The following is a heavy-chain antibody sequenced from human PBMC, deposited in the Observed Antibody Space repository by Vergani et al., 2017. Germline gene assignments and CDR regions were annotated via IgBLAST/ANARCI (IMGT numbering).Heavy chain of an antibody. CDR1: GFTFSSYE. J-gene: IGHJ3*02. CDR2: ISSSSSYI. V-gene: IGHV3-48*03. CDR3: ARDSKRWLQLGDAFDI. D-gene: IGHD5-24*01. Sequence: EVQLVESGGGLVQPGGSLRLSCAASGFTFSSYEMNWVRQAPGKGLEWVSSISSSSSYIYYADSVKGRFTISRDNAKNSLYLQMNSLRAEDTAVYYCARDSKRWLQLGDAFDIWGQGTMVTVSS.